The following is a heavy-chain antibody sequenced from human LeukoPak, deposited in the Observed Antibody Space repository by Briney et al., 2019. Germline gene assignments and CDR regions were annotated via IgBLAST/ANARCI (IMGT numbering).Heavy chain of an antibody. D-gene: IGHD2-2*01. CDR1: GGTFSSYA. Sequence: PWASVKVSCKASGGTFSSYAISWVRQAPGQGLEWMGGIIPIFGTANYAQKFQGRVTITTDESTSTAYMGLSSLRSEDTAVYYCARGEDCSSTSCYLYWFDPWGQGTLVTVSS. CDR3: ARGEDCSSTSCYLYWFDP. V-gene: IGHV1-69*05. J-gene: IGHJ5*02. CDR2: IIPIFGTA.